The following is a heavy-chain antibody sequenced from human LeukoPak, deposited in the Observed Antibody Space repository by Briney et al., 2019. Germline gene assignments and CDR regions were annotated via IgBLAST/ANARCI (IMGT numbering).Heavy chain of an antibody. CDR1: GGPFSGYY. CDR2: VNHSGST. CDR3: ARGSHPDIVVVPAATNYYYYGMDV. J-gene: IGHJ6*02. D-gene: IGHD2-2*01. Sequence: SETLSLTCAVYGGPFSGYYWSWIRQPPGKGLEWIGEVNHSGSTNYNPSLKSRVTISVDTSKNQFSLKLSSVTAADTAVYYCARGSHPDIVVVPAATNYYYYGMDVWGQGTTVTVSS. V-gene: IGHV4-34*01.